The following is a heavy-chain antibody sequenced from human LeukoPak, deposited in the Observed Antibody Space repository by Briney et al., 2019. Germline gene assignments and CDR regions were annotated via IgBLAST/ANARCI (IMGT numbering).Heavy chain of an antibody. V-gene: IGHV3-23*01. J-gene: IGHJ4*02. D-gene: IGHD5-18*01. CDR2: ISGSGGST. Sequence: GGSLRLSCAASGFTFSSYAMSWVRQAPGKGLEWVSAISGSGGSTYYADSVKGRFTISRDNSKNTLYLQMNSLRAEDTAVCYCAKTDTAMVRAFDYWGQGTLVTVSS. CDR1: GFTFSSYA. CDR3: AKTDTAMVRAFDY.